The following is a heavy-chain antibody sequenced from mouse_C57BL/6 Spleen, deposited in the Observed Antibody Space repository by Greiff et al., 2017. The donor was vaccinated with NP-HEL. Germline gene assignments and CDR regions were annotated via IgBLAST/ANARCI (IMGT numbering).Heavy chain of an antibody. CDR1: GYTFTSYW. V-gene: IGHV1-61*01. J-gene: IGHJ4*01. CDR3: ARSDYGNYGYYAMDY. D-gene: IGHD2-1*01. Sequence: VQLQQSGAELVRPGSSVKLSCKASGYTFTSYWMDWVKQRPGQGLEWIGNIYPSDSETHYNQKFKDKATLTVDKSSSTAYMQLSSLTSEDSAVYYWARSDYGNYGYYAMDYWVQGTSVTVSS. CDR2: IYPSDSET.